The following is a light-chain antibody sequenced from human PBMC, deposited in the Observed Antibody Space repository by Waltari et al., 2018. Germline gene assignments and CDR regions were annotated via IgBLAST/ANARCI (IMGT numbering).Light chain of an antibody. CDR3: QQYKKWPRT. Sequence: IVVTQSPLSLSVSPGERATLSCRASQPVGARLVWYQERRGQPRRLLIYDASVRATGVSDRFSGSGSGTDFTLTISSLQSEDFAIYYCQQYKKWPRTFGQGT. CDR2: DAS. V-gene: IGKV3-15*01. J-gene: IGKJ1*01. CDR1: QPVGAR.